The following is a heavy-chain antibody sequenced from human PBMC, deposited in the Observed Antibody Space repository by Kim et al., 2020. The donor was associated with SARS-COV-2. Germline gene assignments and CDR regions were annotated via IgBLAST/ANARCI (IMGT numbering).Heavy chain of an antibody. Sequence: SETLSLTCTVSGCSISSSSFYWGWIRQPPGKGLEWIGSIYYNGRTTYNPSLKSRLSISVDTSQNRFSLRLYSVTAADTAIYYCASPRDCNGGGSVGSLGQGSLVTVAS. CDR3: ASPRDCNGGGSVGS. D-gene: IGHD2-15*01. CDR2: IYYNGRT. CDR1: GCSISSSSFY. J-gene: IGHJ4*02. V-gene: IGHV4-39*01.